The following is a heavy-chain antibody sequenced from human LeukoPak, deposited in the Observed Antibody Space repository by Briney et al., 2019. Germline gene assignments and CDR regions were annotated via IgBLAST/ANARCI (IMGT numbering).Heavy chain of an antibody. CDR3: ARGVMSDAFDI. D-gene: IGHD2-21*01. CDR2: IYYSGST. CDR1: GGSISSYY. V-gene: IGHV4-59*01. J-gene: IGHJ3*02. Sequence: SETLSLTCTVSGGSISSYYWSWIRQPPGKGLEWIGYIYYSGSTNYNPSLKSRVTISVDTSKNQFSLKLSTVTAADTAVYYCARGVMSDAFDIWGQGTMVTVSS.